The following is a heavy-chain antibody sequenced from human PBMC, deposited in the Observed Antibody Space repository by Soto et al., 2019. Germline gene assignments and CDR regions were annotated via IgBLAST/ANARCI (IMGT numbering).Heavy chain of an antibody. V-gene: IGHV1-46*01. Sequence: GASVKVSCKASGYTFTSYYMHWVRQAPGQGLEWMGIINPSGGSTSYAQKFQGRVTMTRDTSTSTVYMELSSLRSEDTAVYYCARVYVVVPRFPWYDYDYGMDVWGQGTTVTVSS. J-gene: IGHJ6*02. D-gene: IGHD2-2*01. CDR3: ARVYVVVPRFPWYDYDYGMDV. CDR2: INPSGGST. CDR1: GYTFTSYY.